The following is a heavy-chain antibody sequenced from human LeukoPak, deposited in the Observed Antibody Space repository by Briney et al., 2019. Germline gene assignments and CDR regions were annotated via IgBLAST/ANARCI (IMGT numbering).Heavy chain of an antibody. CDR2: IRYDGSNK. Sequence: GGSLRLSCAASGFTFSSYGMHWVRQAPGKGLEWVAFIRYDGSNKYYADSVKGRFTISRDNSKNTLYLQMNSLRAEDTAVYYCARDSPLSGDAFDIWGQGTMVTVSS. D-gene: IGHD3-3*02. V-gene: IGHV3-30*02. J-gene: IGHJ3*02. CDR1: GFTFSSYG. CDR3: ARDSPLSGDAFDI.